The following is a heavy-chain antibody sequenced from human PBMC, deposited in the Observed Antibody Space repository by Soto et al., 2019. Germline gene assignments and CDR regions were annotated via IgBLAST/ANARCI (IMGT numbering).Heavy chain of an antibody. CDR3: PKARAPSLDNWFDP. J-gene: IGHJ5*02. CDR2: ISYDGSNK. D-gene: IGHD1-1*01. V-gene: IGHV3-30*18. Sequence: PGGSLRLSCAASGFTFSSYGMHWVRQAPGKGLEWVAVISYDGSNKYYADSVKGRFTISRDNSKNTLYLQMNSLRAEDTAVYYCPKARAPSLDNWFDPWRQGTLVTVSS. CDR1: GFTFSSYG.